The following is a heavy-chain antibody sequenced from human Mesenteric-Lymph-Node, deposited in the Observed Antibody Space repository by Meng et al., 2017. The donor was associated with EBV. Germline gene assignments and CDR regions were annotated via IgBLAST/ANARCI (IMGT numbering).Heavy chain of an antibody. CDR1: GCSSTSYD. CDR3: ARGGRVRQIAGAGTVLNWFDP. V-gene: IGHV1-8*01. J-gene: IGHJ5*02. D-gene: IGHD1-26*01. Sequence: QVLLVQLGAEVRKDGASVNVCCKASGCSSTSYDLNWVRQATEQGLEWMGWMNPNSGDAGFAQKFQGRVTMTRNVTTATAYMELSSLRSDDTAVYYCARGGRVRQIAGAGTVLNWFDPWGQGTMVTVSS. CDR2: MNPNSGDA.